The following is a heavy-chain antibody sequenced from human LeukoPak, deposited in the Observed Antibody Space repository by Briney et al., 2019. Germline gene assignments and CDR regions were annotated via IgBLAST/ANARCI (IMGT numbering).Heavy chain of an antibody. CDR3: ARDYSLEYPTYDSRLDY. D-gene: IGHD3-22*01. V-gene: IGHV3-30-3*01. CDR1: GFTFRSYA. J-gene: IGHJ4*02. Sequence: PGRSLRLSCAASGFTFRSYAMHWVRQAPGKGLEWVAVISYDGSNKYYADSVKGRFTISRDNSKNTLYLQMNSLRAEDTAVYYCARDYSLEYPTYDSRLDYWGQGTLVTVSP. CDR2: ISYDGSNK.